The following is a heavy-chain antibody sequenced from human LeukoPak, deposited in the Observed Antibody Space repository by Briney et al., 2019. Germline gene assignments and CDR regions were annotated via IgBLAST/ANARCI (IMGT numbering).Heavy chain of an antibody. D-gene: IGHD4-11*01. CDR1: GGSITNYY. CDR2: INYSGGT. Sequence: SETLSLTCTVSGGSITNYYWNWIRKPPGKGLEYIGNINYSGGTNYNPSLKSRVTISLDTSKNQFSLNLTSETAADTAVYYCARTDYRLGPPSYWGQGTLVTVSS. CDR3: ARTDYRLGPPSY. J-gene: IGHJ4*02. V-gene: IGHV4-59*01.